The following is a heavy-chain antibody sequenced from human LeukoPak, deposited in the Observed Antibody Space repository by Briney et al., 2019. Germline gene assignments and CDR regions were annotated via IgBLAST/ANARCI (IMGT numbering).Heavy chain of an antibody. CDR1: GFIFSNSG. J-gene: IGHJ3*02. Sequence: GGSLRLSCAASGFIFSNSGMTWVRQAPGKGLEWVSGISGSGSNTYYADSVKGRFTISRDNSKNTLYLQMNSLRAEDTAVYYCAKAKGYYDSSGYYPDVFDIWGQGTMVTVSS. CDR2: ISGSGSNT. D-gene: IGHD3-22*01. CDR3: AKAKGYYDSSGYYPDVFDI. V-gene: IGHV3-23*01.